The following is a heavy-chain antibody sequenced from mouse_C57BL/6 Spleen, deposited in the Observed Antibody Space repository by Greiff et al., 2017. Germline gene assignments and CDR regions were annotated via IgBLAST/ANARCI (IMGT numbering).Heavy chain of an antibody. CDR2: ISSGSSTI. D-gene: IGHD1-1*01. J-gene: IGHJ2*01. CDR3: ARGYYGDFDY. Sequence: DVHLVESGGGLVKPGGSLKLSCAASGFTFSDYGMHWVRQAPEKGLEWVAYISSGSSTIYYADTVKGRFTISRDNAKNTLFLQMTSLRSEDTAMYYCARGYYGDFDYWGQGTTLTVSS. CDR1: GFTFSDYG. V-gene: IGHV5-17*01.